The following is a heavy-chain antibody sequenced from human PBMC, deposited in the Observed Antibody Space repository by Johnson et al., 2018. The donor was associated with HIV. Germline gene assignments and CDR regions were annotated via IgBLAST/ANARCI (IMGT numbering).Heavy chain of an antibody. CDR3: AKERYMGSTTLADAFDM. V-gene: IGHV3-30*18. J-gene: IGHJ3*02. Sequence: QVQLVESGGGVVQPGTSLRLSCAASGFTFSRYGIHWVRQAPGKGLEWVAVISNDGSNKYYADSVKGRFTISRDNSKNTLFLQMNSLRAEDTAVYYCAKERYMGSTTLADAFDMWGQGTMVTVSS. CDR1: GFTFSRYG. D-gene: IGHD1-26*01. CDR2: ISNDGSNK.